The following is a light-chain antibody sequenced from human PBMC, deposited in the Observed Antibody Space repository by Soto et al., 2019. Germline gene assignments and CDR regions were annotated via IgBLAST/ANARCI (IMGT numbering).Light chain of an antibody. CDR1: QSISSW. V-gene: IGKV1-5*01. CDR2: DDS. J-gene: IGKJ1*01. Sequence: DIQMTQSPSTLSASVGDRVTITCRASQSISSWLAWYQQKPGKAPKLLIYDDSRLESGVPSRFSGSGSGTEFTLPIRSLQPDDFATYYCQQYNSYSPWTFGQGTKVEIK. CDR3: QQYNSYSPWT.